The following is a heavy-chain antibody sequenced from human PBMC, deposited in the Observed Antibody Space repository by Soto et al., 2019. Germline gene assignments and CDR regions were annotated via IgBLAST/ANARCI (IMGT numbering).Heavy chain of an antibody. Sequence: QLQLQESGPGLVKPSETLSLTCTVSGGSISSGPYSWGWIRQSPGEGLDWIGTFNYSDITHYNPSLESRVTFLIDASKNKFCLRVTSVTVADTALYYCARLGGYCCSTGSSCYGFYAMDVWGQGTRVTVSS. CDR2: FNYSDIT. V-gene: IGHV4-39*01. J-gene: IGHJ6*02. CDR3: ARLGGYCCSTGSSCYGFYAMDV. D-gene: IGHD2-2*01. CDR1: GGSISSGPYS.